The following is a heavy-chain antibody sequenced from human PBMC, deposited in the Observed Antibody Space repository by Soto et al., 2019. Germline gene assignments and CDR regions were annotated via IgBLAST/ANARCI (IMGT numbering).Heavy chain of an antibody. J-gene: IGHJ4*02. V-gene: IGHV4-59*08. D-gene: IGHD5-12*01. CDR1: GGSISSYY. CDR2: IYYSGST. Sequence: SETLSLTCTVSGGSISSYYWSWIRQPPGKGLEWIGYIYYSGSTNYNPSLKSRVTISVDTSKNQFSLKLSSVTAADTAVYYCARHQPSGSVMLFDYWGQGTLVTVSS. CDR3: ARHQPSGSVMLFDY.